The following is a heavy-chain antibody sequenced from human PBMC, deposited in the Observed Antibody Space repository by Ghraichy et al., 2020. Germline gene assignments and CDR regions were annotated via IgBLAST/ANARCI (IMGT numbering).Heavy chain of an antibody. V-gene: IGHV3-74*03. J-gene: IGHJ3*02. CDR3: ARDRGYPDSFDI. CDR1: GFTFSPYW. D-gene: IGHD3-10*01. Sequence: GESLNISCAASGFTFSPYWMCWVRQAPGKGLVWVSHIKGDGSTTYADSVKGRFTISRDNAKNTLYLQMNSLRAEDTAVYYCARDRGYPDSFDIWGQGTMLTVSS. CDR2: IKGDGST.